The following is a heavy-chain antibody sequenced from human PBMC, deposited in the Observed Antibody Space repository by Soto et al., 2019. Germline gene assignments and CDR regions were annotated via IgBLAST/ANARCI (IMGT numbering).Heavy chain of an antibody. Sequence: GGSLRLSCAASGFTFSSYSLNWVRQAPGKGLEWVSSISSSSSYIYYADSVKGRFTISRDNAKNSLYLQMNSLRAEDTAVYYCARDSGGYTYGIFDYWGQGTLVTVSS. CDR1: GFTFSSYS. V-gene: IGHV3-21*01. CDR2: ISSSSSYI. CDR3: ARDSGGYTYGIFDY. J-gene: IGHJ4*02. D-gene: IGHD5-18*01.